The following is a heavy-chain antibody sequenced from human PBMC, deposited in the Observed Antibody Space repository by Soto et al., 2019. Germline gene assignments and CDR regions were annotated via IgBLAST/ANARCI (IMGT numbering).Heavy chain of an antibody. CDR3: ARGDRGAFDL. Sequence: EVQLVESGGGLVQPGESLRLSCAASGFTFSYYWMHWVRQAPGKGLVWVSRIHSDGSSTTYADSVKDRFTISRDNASNTLYLQMNSLSAEDTAVYYCARGDRGAFDLWGQGTVLTVSS. D-gene: IGHD1-26*01. J-gene: IGHJ3*01. V-gene: IGHV3-74*03. CDR1: GFTFSYYW. CDR2: IHSDGSST.